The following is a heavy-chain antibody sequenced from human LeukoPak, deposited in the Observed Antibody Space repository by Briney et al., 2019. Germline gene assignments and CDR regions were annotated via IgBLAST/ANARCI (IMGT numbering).Heavy chain of an antibody. CDR3: ARDLISYCGGDCSTAY. J-gene: IGHJ4*02. CDR1: GFTFSSYA. Sequence: GGSLRLSCAASGFTFSSYAMSWVRQAPGKGLEWVSSISSSSSYIYYADSVKGRFTISRDNSKNTLYLQMNSLRAEDTAVYYCARDLISYCGGDCSTAYWGQGTLVTVSS. V-gene: IGHV3-21*01. CDR2: ISSSSSYI. D-gene: IGHD2-21*01.